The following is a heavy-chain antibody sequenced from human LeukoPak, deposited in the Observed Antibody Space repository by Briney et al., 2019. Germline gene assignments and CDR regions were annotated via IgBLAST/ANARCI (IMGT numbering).Heavy chain of an antibody. D-gene: IGHD6-19*01. CDR2: ISSSGSTI. Sequence: GGSLRLSCAASGFTFSSYEMNWVRQAPGKGLEWVSYISSSGSTIYYADSVKGRFTISRDNAKNSLYLQMNSLRAEDTAVYYCAREAVAGTFDCWGQGTLVTVSS. J-gene: IGHJ4*02. V-gene: IGHV3-48*03. CDR3: AREAVAGTFDC. CDR1: GFTFSSYE.